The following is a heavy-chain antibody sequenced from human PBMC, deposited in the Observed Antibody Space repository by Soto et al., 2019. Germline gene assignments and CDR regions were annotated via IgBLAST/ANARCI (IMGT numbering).Heavy chain of an antibody. Sequence: QVDLVQSGAEVKEPGASVRISCEASGYTFTSYGIHWVRQAPGQRLEWMGWINTGSSNTRYSPECQARVTITRDTSASTAYMERNSLRSEDTAVYYCTRAMTTAGYIYFDQWGHGTLVTVSS. V-gene: IGHV1-3*04. J-gene: IGHJ4*01. CDR3: TRAMTTAGYIYFDQ. CDR2: INTGSSNT. CDR1: GYTFTSYG. D-gene: IGHD3-9*01.